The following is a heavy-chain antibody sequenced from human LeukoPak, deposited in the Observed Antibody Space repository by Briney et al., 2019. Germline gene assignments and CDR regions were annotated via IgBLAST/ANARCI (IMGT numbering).Heavy chain of an antibody. Sequence: GGSLRLSCAAPGFTFSSYWMTWVRQAPGKGLEWVANIKHDGSEKYYVDSVKGRFTISRDNAKNSLYLQMNSLRTEDTAVYYCARDRWLDYWGQGTLVTVSS. CDR1: GFTFSSYW. D-gene: IGHD5-18*01. V-gene: IGHV3-7*04. J-gene: IGHJ4*02. CDR2: IKHDGSEK. CDR3: ARDRWLDY.